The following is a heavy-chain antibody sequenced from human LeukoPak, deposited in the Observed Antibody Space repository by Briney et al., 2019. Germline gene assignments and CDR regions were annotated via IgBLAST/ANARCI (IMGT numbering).Heavy chain of an antibody. Sequence: PEGSLRLSSAASGFTVSSNYMSWVRQAPGKGLEWVSVIYSGGSTYYADSVKGRFTISRDNSKNTLYLQMNSLRAEDTAVYYCARNPRYGDYDYWGQGTLVTVPS. CDR1: GFTVSSNY. CDR3: ARNPRYGDYDY. V-gene: IGHV3-66*01. J-gene: IGHJ4*02. D-gene: IGHD4-17*01. CDR2: IYSGGST.